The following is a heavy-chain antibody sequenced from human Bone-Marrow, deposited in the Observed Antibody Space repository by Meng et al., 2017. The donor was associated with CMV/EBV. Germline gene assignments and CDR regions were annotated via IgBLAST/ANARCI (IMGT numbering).Heavy chain of an antibody. V-gene: IGHV1-2*02. CDR2: INPNSGGT. Sequence: ASVKVSCKASGYTFTGYYMHWVRQAPGQGLEWMGWINPNSGGTNYAQKFQGRVTMTRDTSISTAYMELSRLRSDDTAGYYCARDRELRPTPYHYRGMAVWGQGNMVHVYS. J-gene: IGHJ6*02. CDR3: ARDRELRPTPYHYRGMAV. D-gene: IGHD1-26*01. CDR1: GYTFTGYY.